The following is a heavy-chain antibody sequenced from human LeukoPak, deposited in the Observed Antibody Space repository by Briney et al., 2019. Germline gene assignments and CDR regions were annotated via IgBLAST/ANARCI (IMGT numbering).Heavy chain of an antibody. CDR1: GFTFSSYA. V-gene: IGHV3-23*01. Sequence: GGSLRLSCAASGFTFSSYAMSWVRQAPGKGLEWVSAISGSGGSTYYADSVKGRFTISRDNSKNTLYLQMNSLRAEDTAVYYCAKDKLYYYDSSGYFPGNWFDPWGQGTLVTVSS. D-gene: IGHD3-22*01. J-gene: IGHJ5*02. CDR2: ISGSGGST. CDR3: AKDKLYYYDSSGYFPGNWFDP.